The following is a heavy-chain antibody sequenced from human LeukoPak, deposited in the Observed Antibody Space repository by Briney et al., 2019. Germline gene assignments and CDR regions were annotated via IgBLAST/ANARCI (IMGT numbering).Heavy chain of an antibody. V-gene: IGHV4-59*08. CDR1: GGSISSYH. CDR2: IYYTGST. CDR3: ARLRVDTYWYFDL. D-gene: IGHD3/OR15-3a*01. Sequence: SETLSLTCSVSGGSISSYHWSWIRQPPGKGLEWIGYIYYTGSTSYNPSLKSRVTISVDTSKNQFSLKLSSVTAADTAVYYCARLRVDTYWYFDLWGRGTLVTVSS. J-gene: IGHJ2*01.